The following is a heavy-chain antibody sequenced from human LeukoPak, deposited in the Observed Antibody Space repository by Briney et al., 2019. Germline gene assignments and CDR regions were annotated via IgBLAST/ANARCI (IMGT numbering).Heavy chain of an antibody. CDR1: GFTFSDYY. J-gene: IGHJ4*02. CDR3: ASSRLVTNSLDY. Sequence: GGSLRLSCAASGFTFSDYYMSWIRQAPGKGLEWVSYISSSGSTIYYADSVKGRFTISRDNAKNSLYLQMNSLRAEDTAVYYCASSRLVTNSLDYWGQGTLVTDSS. CDR2: ISSSGSTI. V-gene: IGHV3-11*01. D-gene: IGHD3-9*01.